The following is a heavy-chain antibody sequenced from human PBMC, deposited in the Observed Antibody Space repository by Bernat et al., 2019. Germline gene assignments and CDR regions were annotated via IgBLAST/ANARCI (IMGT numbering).Heavy chain of an antibody. CDR2: INSDGSST. CDR3: ASRDCSSTSCYVGYYYYMDV. CDR1: GFTFSSYW. D-gene: IGHD2-2*01. V-gene: IGHV3-74*01. J-gene: IGHJ6*03. Sequence: EVQLVESGGGLVQPGGSLRLSCAASGFTFSSYWMHWVRQAPGKGLVWVSRINSDGSSTSYADSVKGRFTISRDNAKNTLYLQMNSLRAEDTAVYYCASRDCSSTSCYVGYYYYMDVWGKGTTVTVSS.